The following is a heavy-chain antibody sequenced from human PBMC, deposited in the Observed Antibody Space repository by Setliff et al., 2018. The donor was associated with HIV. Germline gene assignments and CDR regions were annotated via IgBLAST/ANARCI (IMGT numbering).Heavy chain of an antibody. CDR2: INPHTGVT. CDR3: ARDLRDGFEEWFSTLDDGMDV. D-gene: IGHD3-3*01. J-gene: IGHJ6*02. V-gene: IGHV1-2*02. CDR1: GYIFIRYY. Sequence: GASVKVSCKTSGYIFIRYYIFWVRQAPGQGLEWMGNINPHTGVTKYAEKFRGRVTMTRDTSINTIYMELSRLRSDDTAVYYCARDLRDGFEEWFSTLDDGMDVWGQGTTVTVSS.